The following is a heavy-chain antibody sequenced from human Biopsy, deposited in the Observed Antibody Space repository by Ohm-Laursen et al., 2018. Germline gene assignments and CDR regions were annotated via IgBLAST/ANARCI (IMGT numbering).Heavy chain of an antibody. CDR1: GFTVGTTY. CDR2: IYLDGNT. CDR3: VRGRAY. V-gene: IGHV3-53*01. Sequence: GSLRLSCAASGFTVGTTYMSWVRQAPGKGLEWVSIIYLDGNTYYTDSVKGRFTISRDNSKNALYLQMNSLRPADTAKYYCVRGRAYWGQGTLVTVSS. J-gene: IGHJ4*02.